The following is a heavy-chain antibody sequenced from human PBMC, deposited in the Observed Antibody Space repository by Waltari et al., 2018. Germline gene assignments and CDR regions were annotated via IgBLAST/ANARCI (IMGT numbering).Heavy chain of an antibody. CDR1: GYTFTSYY. V-gene: IGHV1-46*03. CDR3: AGGYSYDNYYMDV. Sequence: QVQLVQSGAEVKKPGASVKVSCKASGYTFTSYYMHWVRQAPGQGLEWMGIINPSGGSTSYAKKFRGRVTMTRDTSTSTVYMELSSLRSEDTAVYYCAGGYSYDNYYMDVWGKGTTVTVSS. D-gene: IGHD5-18*01. CDR2: INPSGGST. J-gene: IGHJ6*03.